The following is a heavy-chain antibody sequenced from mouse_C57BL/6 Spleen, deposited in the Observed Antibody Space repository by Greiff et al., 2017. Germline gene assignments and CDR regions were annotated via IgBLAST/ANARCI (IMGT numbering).Heavy chain of an antibody. J-gene: IGHJ1*03. CDR3: ARGEDSRYFDV. Sequence: EVKLLESGPGLVKPSQSLSLTCSVTGYSITSGYYWNWIRQFPGNKLEWMGYISYDGSNNYNPSLKNRISITRDTSKNQFFLKLNSVTTEDTATYYWARGEDSRYFDVWGTGTTVTVSS. V-gene: IGHV3-6*01. CDR1: GYSITSGYY. CDR2: ISYDGSN.